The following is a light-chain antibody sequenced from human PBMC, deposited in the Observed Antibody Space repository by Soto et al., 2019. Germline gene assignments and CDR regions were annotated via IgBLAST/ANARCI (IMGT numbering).Light chain of an antibody. CDR3: SSYTSSDSWV. J-gene: IGLJ3*02. CDR2: DVS. V-gene: IGLV2-14*03. Sequence: QPVSVSGSPGQSITISCTGTSSDVGAYDYVSWYQQHPGKVPKLMIHDVSNRPSGVSDRFSGSKSGNTASLTISGLQAEDEADYYCSSYTSSDSWVFGGGTKLTVL. CDR1: SSDVGAYDY.